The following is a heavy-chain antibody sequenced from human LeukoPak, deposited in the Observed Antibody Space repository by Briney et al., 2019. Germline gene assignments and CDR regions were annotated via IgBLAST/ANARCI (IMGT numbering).Heavy chain of an antibody. Sequence: VSGPTLAKPTQTLTLTCNFSGFSLRKSGVGVGWIRQPQGKALEWLALIYWDDDKRYSPSLKSRLTITKDMSKNQVVLTMTNMDPVDTATYYCARVDSSNWYHAFDLWGQGTMATVFS. CDR2: IYWDDDK. CDR1: GFSLRKSGVG. D-gene: IGHD6-13*01. CDR3: ARVDSSNWYHAFDL. V-gene: IGHV2-5*02. J-gene: IGHJ3*01.